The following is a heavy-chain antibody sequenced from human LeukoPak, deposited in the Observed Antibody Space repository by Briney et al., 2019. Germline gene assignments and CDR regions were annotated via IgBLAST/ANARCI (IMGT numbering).Heavy chain of an antibody. D-gene: IGHD1-1*01. Sequence: ASVKVSCKASGYTFTNYAMHWVRQAPGQRLEWMGWINAGNGNTKYSQKFQGRVTITRDTSASTAYMELSSLRSEDTAVYYCARAWGWNAFDIWGQGTMVTVSS. CDR2: INAGNGNT. V-gene: IGHV1-3*01. J-gene: IGHJ3*02. CDR3: ARAWGWNAFDI. CDR1: GYTFTNYA.